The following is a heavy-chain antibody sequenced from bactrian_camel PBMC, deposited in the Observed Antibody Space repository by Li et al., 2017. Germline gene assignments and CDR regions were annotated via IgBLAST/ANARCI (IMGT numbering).Heavy chain of an antibody. J-gene: IGHJ6*01. D-gene: IGHD2*01. Sequence: HVQLVESGGGSVQAGGSLRLSCAASGYTYSRYCMGWFRQAPGKEREAVAAIVSGGRTTYADSVKGRFTISKDNAKNTLYLQMNSLKPEDTAIYYCVARYTYCRTVTGDFGYWGQGTQVTVS. CDR3: VARYTYCRTVTGDFGY. V-gene: IGHV3S53*01. CDR1: GYTYSRYC. CDR2: IVSGGRT.